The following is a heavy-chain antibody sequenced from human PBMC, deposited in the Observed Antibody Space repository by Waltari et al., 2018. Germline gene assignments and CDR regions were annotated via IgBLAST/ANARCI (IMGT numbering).Heavy chain of an antibody. Sequence: QVQLVQSGAEVKKPGASVKVSCKASGYTFTAYYIHWVRQAPGQGLEWMGWINPNGGGTNYAEKFHGRVTMTRDTPTTTAYMELSRLTSDDTAVYFCARDQGSSFIDPWGQGTLVTVSS. CDR3: ARDQGSSFIDP. CDR2: INPNGGGT. CDR1: GYTFTAYY. J-gene: IGHJ5*02. D-gene: IGHD6-13*01. V-gene: IGHV1-2*02.